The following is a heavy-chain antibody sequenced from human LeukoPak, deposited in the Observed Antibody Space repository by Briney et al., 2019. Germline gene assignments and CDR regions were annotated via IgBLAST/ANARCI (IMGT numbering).Heavy chain of an antibody. CDR3: TTVEGGAACPEMNGVDY. D-gene: IGHD3-16*01. Sequence: GGSLRLSCAASGFTFSNAWMSWVRQAPGKGLEWVGRIKSKTDGGTTDYAAPVKGRFTISRDDSKNTLYLQMNSLKTEDTAVYYCTTVEGGAACPEMNGVDYWGQGTLVTVSS. J-gene: IGHJ4*02. V-gene: IGHV3-15*01. CDR1: GFTFSNAW. CDR2: IKSKTDGGTT.